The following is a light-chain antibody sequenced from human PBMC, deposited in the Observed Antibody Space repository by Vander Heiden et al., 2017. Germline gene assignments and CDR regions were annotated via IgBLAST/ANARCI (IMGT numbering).Light chain of an antibody. V-gene: IGLV2-14*01. CDR3: SSYTSSTTLVV. CDR2: DVS. CDR1: TSDVGGYNY. J-gene: IGLJ3*02. Sequence: QSALTQPASVSGSPGQSLTISCTATTSDVGGYNYVSWYQQHPGKVPKLMIYDVSNRPSGVSNRFSGSKSGNTASLTISGLQAEDEADYYCSSYTSSTTLVVFGGGTKLTVL.